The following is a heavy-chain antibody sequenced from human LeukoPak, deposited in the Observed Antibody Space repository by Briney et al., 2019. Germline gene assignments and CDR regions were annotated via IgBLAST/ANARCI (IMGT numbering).Heavy chain of an antibody. V-gene: IGHV1-2*06. CDR1: GYTFTGYY. CDR3: ASAYYDILTGYLYNWFDP. Sequence: ASVKVSCKASGYTFTGYYMHWVRQAPGQGLEWMGRINPNSGGTNYAQKFQGRVTMTRDTSISTAYMELSRPRSDDTAVYYCASAYYDILTGYLYNWFDPWGQGTLVTVSS. D-gene: IGHD3-9*01. J-gene: IGHJ5*02. CDR2: INPNSGGT.